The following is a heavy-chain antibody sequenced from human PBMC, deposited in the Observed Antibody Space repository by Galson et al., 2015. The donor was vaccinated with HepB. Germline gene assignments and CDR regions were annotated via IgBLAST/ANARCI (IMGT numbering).Heavy chain of an antibody. D-gene: IGHD1-26*01. CDR1: GFSLTTSGVS. CDR2: IYWNDDK. CDR3: AHRAVRGAPMSY. J-gene: IGHJ4*02. V-gene: IGHV2-5*01. Sequence: PALVKPTQTLTLTCTFSGFSLTTSGVSVGWIRQPPGKALEWLALIYWNDDKRYSPSLMSRLAITKDTSKNQVVFTMTNMDPMDTATYYCAHRAVRGAPMSYWGQGTLVTVSS.